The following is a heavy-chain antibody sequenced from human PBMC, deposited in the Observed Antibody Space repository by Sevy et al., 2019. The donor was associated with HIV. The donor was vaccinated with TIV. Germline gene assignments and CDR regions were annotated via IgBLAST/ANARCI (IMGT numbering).Heavy chain of an antibody. D-gene: IGHD2-15*01. CDR2: IYPGDSDT. V-gene: IGHV5-51*01. J-gene: IGHJ4*02. CDR3: STSDGYSSGGNHLCYFDY. Sequence: GESLKISCKGSEYTFTHFWIAWVRQMPGKGLESRGIIYPGDSDTRHSPSFQGQVTISADKSISTAYLQWDSLKVSDTAMYYCSTSDGYSSGGNHLCYFDYWGQGTLVTVSS. CDR1: EYTFTHFW.